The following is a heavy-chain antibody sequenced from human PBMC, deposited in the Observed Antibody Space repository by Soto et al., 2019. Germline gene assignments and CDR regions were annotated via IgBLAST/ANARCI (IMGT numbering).Heavy chain of an antibody. J-gene: IGHJ6*02. V-gene: IGHV5-51*01. CDR3: ASQSGLDV. Sequence: VPSLTVSCKTSGYNFAAYWIGWVRQMPGKGLEWLGIIFPGDSDTKYSPSFQGQVIISADKSIRTAYFQCSSLTASYTTIYYCASQSGLDVWGQGTMVTVSS. CDR1: GYNFAAYW. CDR2: IFPGDSDT. D-gene: IGHD5-12*01.